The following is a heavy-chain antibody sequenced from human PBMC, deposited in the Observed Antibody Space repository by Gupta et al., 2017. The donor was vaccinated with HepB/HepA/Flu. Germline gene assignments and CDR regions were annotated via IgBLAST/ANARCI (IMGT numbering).Heavy chain of an antibody. D-gene: IGHD3-22*01. CDR2: IDNSGST. J-gene: IGHJ4*02. V-gene: IGHV4-59*08. Sequence: QVHLQESGPGLVKPSETLSLTCTVSGDFISTYYWTWIRQLPGKGLEWIGYIDNSGSTNYNPPLKSRVTISQETSKKQFSLKLTLVTAAATAVYYSANLSGYKGTGGADYWGQGTLVAVSS. CDR3: ANLSGYKGTGGADY. CDR1: GDFISTYY.